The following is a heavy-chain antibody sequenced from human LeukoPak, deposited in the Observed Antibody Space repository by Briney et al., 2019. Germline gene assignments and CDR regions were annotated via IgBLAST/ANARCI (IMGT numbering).Heavy chain of an antibody. CDR3: AKDRSTYYYDSSGFYPDAFDI. Sequence: GGSLRLSCAPSGFTFSSYGIDWVRQAPGKGLEWVAVISYDGSNKYYADSVKGRFTISRDNSKNTLYLQMNSLRVEDTAVYYCAKDRSTYYYDSSGFYPDAFDIWGQGTMVTVSS. J-gene: IGHJ3*02. D-gene: IGHD3-22*01. V-gene: IGHV3-30*18. CDR2: ISYDGSNK. CDR1: GFTFSSYG.